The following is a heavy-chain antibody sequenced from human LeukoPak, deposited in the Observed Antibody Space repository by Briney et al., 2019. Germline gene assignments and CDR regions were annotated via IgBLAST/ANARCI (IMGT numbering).Heavy chain of an antibody. CDR2: ISYDGSNK. J-gene: IGHJ4*02. CDR3: ARVTGIAEAGTLHPLIY. Sequence: GGSLRLSCAASGFTFSSYAMHWVRQAPGKGLEWVAVISYDGSNKYYADSVKGRFTISRDNSKNTLYLQMNSLRAEDTAVYYCARVTGIAEAGTLHPLIYWGQGTLVTVSS. D-gene: IGHD6-19*01. CDR1: GFTFSSYA. V-gene: IGHV3-30*04.